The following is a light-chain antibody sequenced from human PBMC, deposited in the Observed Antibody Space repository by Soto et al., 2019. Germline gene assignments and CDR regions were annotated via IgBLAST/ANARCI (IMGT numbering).Light chain of an antibody. CDR3: MQALQSLT. J-gene: IGKJ5*01. CDR1: HILLYNNTYNY. V-gene: IGKV2-28*01. Sequence: EIVMTQSPLTLPVTPVEPSSISFRSIHILLYNNTYNYLDWYVQKPGQSPQLLIYFGSNRAPGVPDRFSGSGSGTDFTLKINRVEAEDVGTYYCMQALQSLTFGQGTRLEIK. CDR2: FGS.